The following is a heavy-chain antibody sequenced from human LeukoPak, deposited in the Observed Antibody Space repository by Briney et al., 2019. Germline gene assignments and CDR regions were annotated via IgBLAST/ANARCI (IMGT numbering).Heavy chain of an antibody. Sequence: GGSLRLSCAASGFTFRSLAMNWVRQAPGKGLEWVSTISDNGRSTHYADSVRGRFTISRDNAKNSLYLQMNSLRAEDTTVYYCARAHSSSWYGYDCWGQGTLVTVSS. CDR3: ARAHSSSWYGYDC. CDR1: GFTFRSLA. J-gene: IGHJ4*02. V-gene: IGHV3-23*01. D-gene: IGHD6-13*01. CDR2: ISDNGRST.